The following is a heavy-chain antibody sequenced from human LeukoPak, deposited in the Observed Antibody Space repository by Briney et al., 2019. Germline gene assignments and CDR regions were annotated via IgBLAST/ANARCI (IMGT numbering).Heavy chain of an antibody. CDR3: TRLVVGDAFDG. CDR2: FRSRANSYTT. J-gene: IGHJ3*01. D-gene: IGHD2-15*01. V-gene: IGHV3-73*01. CDR1: GFTYGVYA. Sequence: VGSLILSCAGSGFTYGVYAMDWVRHPHRKGLEWVGRFRSRANSYTTAFAGSVKRMFTISRDDSNNTAFLQMNLRKTHDTTGYYCTRLVVGDAFDGWGQGTTVTVSS.